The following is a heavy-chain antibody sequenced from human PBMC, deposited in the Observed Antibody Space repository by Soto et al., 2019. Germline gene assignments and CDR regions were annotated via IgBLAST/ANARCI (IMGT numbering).Heavy chain of an antibody. CDR3: ARDLGGYSNFDY. J-gene: IGHJ4*02. V-gene: IGHV4-31*03. CDR1: GGSISSGGYY. CDR2: IYYSGSA. D-gene: IGHD4-4*01. Sequence: PSETLSLTCTVSGGSISSGGYYWSWIRQPPGKGLEWIGYIYYSGSAYYNPSLKSRVTISVDTSKNQFSLELSSVTAADTAVYYCARDLGGYSNFDYWGRGTLVTVSS.